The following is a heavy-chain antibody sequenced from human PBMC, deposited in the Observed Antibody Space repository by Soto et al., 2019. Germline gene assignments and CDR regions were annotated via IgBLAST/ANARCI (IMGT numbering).Heavy chain of an antibody. Sequence: EVQLLESGGGLVQPGGSLRLSCAASGFTFNTYAMSWVRQAPGKGLEWVSAMSGRGDSTYYADSVKGRFTISRDNSKNTLHLQMNSLRAEDTALYYCATNLQSVLCTNAVCIPGGDFQYWGQGTLVTVSS. J-gene: IGHJ1*01. V-gene: IGHV3-23*01. CDR2: MSGRGDST. CDR1: GFTFNTYA. D-gene: IGHD2-8*01. CDR3: ATNLQSVLCTNAVCIPGGDFQY.